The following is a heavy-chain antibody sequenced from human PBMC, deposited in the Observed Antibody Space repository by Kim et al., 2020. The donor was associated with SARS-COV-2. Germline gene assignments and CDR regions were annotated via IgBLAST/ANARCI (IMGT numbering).Heavy chain of an antibody. Sequence: ASVKVSCKASGYTFTGYYMHWVRQAPGQGLEWMGWINPNSGGTNYAQKFQGRVTMTRDTSISTAYMELSRLRSDDTAVYYCARALSGSYYVGLDYWGQGTLVTVSS. V-gene: IGHV1-2*02. J-gene: IGHJ4*02. CDR2: INPNSGGT. D-gene: IGHD1-26*01. CDR3: ARALSGSYYVGLDY. CDR1: GYTFTGYY.